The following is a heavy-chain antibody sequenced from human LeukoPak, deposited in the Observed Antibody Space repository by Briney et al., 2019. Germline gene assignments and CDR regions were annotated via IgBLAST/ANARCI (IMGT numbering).Heavy chain of an antibody. V-gene: IGHV5-51*01. J-gene: IGHJ4*02. Sequence: GLPITISCPASAHRSTCYLISGVGHVRPQGRDWMGMIYHGDCDTRYSPSLQGQVTISADKSISPVYLQWSSLNASDTAMYYCARNSGDYGDAFDYWGQGTLVTVSS. CDR1: AHRSTCYL. CDR3: ARNSGDYGDAFDY. CDR2: IYHGDCDT. D-gene: IGHD4-17*01.